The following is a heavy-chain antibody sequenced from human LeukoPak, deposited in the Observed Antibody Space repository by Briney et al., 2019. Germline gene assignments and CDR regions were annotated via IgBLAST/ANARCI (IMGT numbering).Heavy chain of an antibody. V-gene: IGHV3-21*01. CDR3: ASSDYGFVRTVRY. D-gene: IGHD4-17*01. Sequence: GGPLRLSCAASGFTFSSYSMNWVRQAPGKGLEWVSSISSSSSYIYYADSVKGRFTISRDNVKNSLYLQMNSLRAEDTAVYYCASSDYGFVRTVRYWGQGTLVTVSS. CDR2: ISSSSSYI. CDR1: GFTFSSYS. J-gene: IGHJ4*02.